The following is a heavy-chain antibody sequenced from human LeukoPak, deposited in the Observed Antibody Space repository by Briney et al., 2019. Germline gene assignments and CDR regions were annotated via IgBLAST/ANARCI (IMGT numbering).Heavy chain of an antibody. CDR2: ISSDGSST. D-gene: IGHD6-6*01. CDR3: ARDQRVTGRPDIDY. Sequence: GGSLRLSCAASGFTFRTHWMHWVRQTPGKGLVWVSRISSDGSSTTYADSVKGRLTISRDNAKNTLYLQMNSLRAEDTAMYYCARDQRVTGRPDIDYWGQGTLVIVSS. V-gene: IGHV3-74*03. J-gene: IGHJ4*02. CDR1: GFTFRTHW.